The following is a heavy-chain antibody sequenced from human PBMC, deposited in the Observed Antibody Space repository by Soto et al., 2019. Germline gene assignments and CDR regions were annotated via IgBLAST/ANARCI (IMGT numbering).Heavy chain of an antibody. V-gene: IGHV1-2*04. J-gene: IGHJ4*02. CDR2: INPNSGGT. CDR1: GYTFTGYY. CDR3: AREYYDSSGSQAYFCDY. Sequence: GASVKVSCKASGYTFTGYYMHWVRQAPGQGLEWMGWINPNSGGTNYAQKFQGWVTMTRDTSISTAYMELSRLRSDDTAVYYCAREYYDSSGSQAYFCDYWGKGTLVTVS. D-gene: IGHD3-22*01.